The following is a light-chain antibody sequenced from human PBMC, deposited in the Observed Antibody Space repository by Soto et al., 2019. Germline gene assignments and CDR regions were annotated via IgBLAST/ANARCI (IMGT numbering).Light chain of an antibody. Sequence: QSVLTKPPSSAGLPGQSVTISCTRTSSDVGGYNFVSWYQQHPGKAPKLMIYEVSKRPSGVPDRFSGSKSGNTASLTVSGLQADDEADYYCTSYAGSNIPVVFGGGTKVTVL. CDR3: TSYAGSNIPVV. CDR1: SSDVGGYNF. J-gene: IGLJ2*01. CDR2: EVS. V-gene: IGLV2-8*01.